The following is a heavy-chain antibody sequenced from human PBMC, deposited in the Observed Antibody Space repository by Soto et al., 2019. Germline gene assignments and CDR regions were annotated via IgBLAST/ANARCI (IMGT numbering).Heavy chain of an antibody. Sequence: GESLKISCKGSGYSFTSYWINWVRQMPGKGLEWMGRINASDSYTNYSPSLQGHVTISADKSISTAYLQWSSLKASDTAMYYCARQGVAAPWDSWGQGTLVTVSS. D-gene: IGHD2-15*01. J-gene: IGHJ4*02. CDR2: INASDSYT. V-gene: IGHV5-10-1*01. CDR1: GYSFTSYW. CDR3: ARQGVAAPWDS.